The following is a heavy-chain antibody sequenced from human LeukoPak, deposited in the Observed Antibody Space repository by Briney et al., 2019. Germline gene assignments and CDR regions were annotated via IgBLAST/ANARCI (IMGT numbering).Heavy chain of an antibody. CDR2: INHASGDK. CDR1: VYTFTDYY. D-gene: IGHD3-10*01. J-gene: IGHJ4*02. V-gene: IGHV1-2*02. CDR3: ARDFTMVRGGRYFDY. Sequence: GASVKVSCKPSVYTFTDYYIHSVRQAPGQGLELIGGINHASGDKNYEQNFEGRVTMSRDTSISTDYMDMSRMRYDDAGVYYCARDFTMVRGGRYFDYWGQGTLVTVSS.